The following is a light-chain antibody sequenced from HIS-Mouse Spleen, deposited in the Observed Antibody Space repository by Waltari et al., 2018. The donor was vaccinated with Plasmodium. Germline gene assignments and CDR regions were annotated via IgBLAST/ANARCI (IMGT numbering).Light chain of an antibody. CDR1: QGISSY. Sequence: AIRITQSPSSFSASTGDRVTITCRASQGISSYLAWYQQKPGKAPKLLIYAASTLQRGVPSRFSGSGSGTDFTLTISCLQSEDFATYYCQQYYSYPFTFGPGTKVDIK. V-gene: IGKV1-8*01. CDR2: AAS. CDR3: QQYYSYPFT. J-gene: IGKJ3*01.